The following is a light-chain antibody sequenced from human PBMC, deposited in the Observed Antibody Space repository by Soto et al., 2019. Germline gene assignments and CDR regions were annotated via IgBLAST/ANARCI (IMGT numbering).Light chain of an antibody. J-gene: IGKJ1*01. CDR3: HQYNNWPRT. CDR1: QTVSSN. Sequence: PAPLSVSPGERATLSCRASQTVSSNLAWYQQKPGQAPRLFIYGASTRATGIPDRFSGSGSGTEFTLTISSLQSEDFAIYYCHQYNNWPRTVGQGTKVDIK. V-gene: IGKV3D-15*01. CDR2: GAS.